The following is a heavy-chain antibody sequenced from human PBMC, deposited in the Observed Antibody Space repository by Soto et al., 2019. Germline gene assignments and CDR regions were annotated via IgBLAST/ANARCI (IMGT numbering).Heavy chain of an antibody. CDR1: GFTFSSYG. D-gene: IGHD3-16*02. J-gene: IGHJ4*02. Sequence: QVQLVESGGGVVQPGRSLRLSCAASGFTFSSYGMHWVRQAPGKGLEWVAVISYDGSNKYYADSVKGRFTISRDNSKNTLYLQMNSLRAEDTAVYYCAKGRDDYVWGSYRYTVAYWGQGTLVTVSS. V-gene: IGHV3-30*18. CDR3: AKGRDDYVWGSYRYTVAY. CDR2: ISYDGSNK.